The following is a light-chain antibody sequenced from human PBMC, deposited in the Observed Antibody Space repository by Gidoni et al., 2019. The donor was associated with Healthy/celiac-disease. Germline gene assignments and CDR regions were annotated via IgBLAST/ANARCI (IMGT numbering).Light chain of an antibody. Sequence: QSALTQHASVSGSPGQSITISCTGTSSDVGGYNYVSWYQQHPGNAPKLMIYEVSNRPSGVSNRFSGSKSGNTASLTISGLQAEDEADYYCSSYTSSSTRVFGGGTKLTVL. CDR2: EVS. CDR1: SSDVGGYNY. CDR3: SSYTSSSTRV. V-gene: IGLV2-14*01. J-gene: IGLJ2*01.